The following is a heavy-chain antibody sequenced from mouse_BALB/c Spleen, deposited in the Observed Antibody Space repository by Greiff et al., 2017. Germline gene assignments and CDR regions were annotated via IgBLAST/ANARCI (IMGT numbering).Heavy chain of an antibody. Sequence: QVQLQQPGAELVKPGAPVKLSCKASGYTFTSYWMNWVKQRPGRGLEWIGRIDPSDSETHYNQKFKDKATLTVDKSSSTAYIQLSSLTSEDSAVYYCARGGSSGSFAYWGQGTLVTVSA. J-gene: IGHJ3*01. CDR1: GYTFTSYW. V-gene: IGHV1-69*02. CDR3: ARGGSSGSFAY. D-gene: IGHD3-1*01. CDR2: IDPSDSET.